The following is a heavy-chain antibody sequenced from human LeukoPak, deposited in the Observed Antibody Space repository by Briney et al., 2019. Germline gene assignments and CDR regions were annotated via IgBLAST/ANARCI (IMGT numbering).Heavy chain of an antibody. CDR3: VKGVVLRFLEWLGD. CDR1: GFTFSSYA. D-gene: IGHD3-3*01. Sequence: PGESLRLSCSASGFTFSSYAMHWVRQAPGKGLEYVSAISSNGGSTYYADSVKGRFTISRDNSKNTLYLQMGSLRAEDTAVYYCVKGVVLRFLEWLGDWGQGTLVTVSS. V-gene: IGHV3-64D*06. CDR2: ISSNGGST. J-gene: IGHJ4*02.